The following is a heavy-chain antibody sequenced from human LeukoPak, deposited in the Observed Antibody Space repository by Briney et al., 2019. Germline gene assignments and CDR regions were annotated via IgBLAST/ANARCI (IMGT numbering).Heavy chain of an antibody. D-gene: IGHD3-10*01. CDR3: ARAGSGYSFDY. CDR2: LYYSGST. J-gene: IGHJ4*02. CDR1: GTSISTYY. Sequence: SESLSLTCTVSGTSISTYYWSWIRQPPGKGLEWVGYLYYSGSTSYNPSLKSRVTISVDTSKNQFSLRLSSVTAADTAVYYCARAGSGYSFDYWGQGTLVTVSS. V-gene: IGHV4-59*08.